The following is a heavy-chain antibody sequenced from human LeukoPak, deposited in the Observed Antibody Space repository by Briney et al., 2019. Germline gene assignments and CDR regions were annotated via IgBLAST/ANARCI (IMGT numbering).Heavy chain of an antibody. CDR3: ARRSAVAGILDYYYYYMDV. CDR1: GGTFSSYA. J-gene: IGHJ6*03. D-gene: IGHD6-19*01. CDR2: IIPIFGTA. V-gene: IGHV1-69*05. Sequence: SVKVSCKASGGTFSSYAISWVRQAPGQGLEWMGGIIPIFGTANYAQKFQGRVTITTDESTSTAYMELSSLGSEDTAVYYCARRSAVAGILDYYYYYMDVWGKGTTVTVSS.